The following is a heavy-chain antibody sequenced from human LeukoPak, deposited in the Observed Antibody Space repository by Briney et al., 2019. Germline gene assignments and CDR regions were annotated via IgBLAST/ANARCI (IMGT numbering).Heavy chain of an antibody. J-gene: IGHJ4*02. CDR3: ARAWATDYFDY. V-gene: IGHV4-59*01. Sequence: PSETLSLTCTVSGGSLSNYYWSWIRQPPGKGLEWIGYMYYSGTINYNPSLKSRVTISVDTSKNQFSLKLSSVTAADTAMYYCARAWATDYFDYWGQGTLVTVSS. CDR1: GGSLSNYY. CDR2: MYYSGTI.